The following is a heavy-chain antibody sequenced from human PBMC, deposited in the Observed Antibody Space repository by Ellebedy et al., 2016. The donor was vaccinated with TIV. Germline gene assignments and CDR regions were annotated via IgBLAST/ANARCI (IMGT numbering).Heavy chain of an antibody. CDR3: TKSSSSTIDYYGLVV. J-gene: IGHJ6*02. CDR2: IRSNLSLYAT. CDR1: GFTFSDST. Sequence: GGSLRLSCAASGFTFSDSTIHWVRQASGKGLEWVGRIRSNLSLYATVYAESMKGRFTISRDDSKNTAFLQMNSLKTEDTAVYYCTKSSSSTIDYYGLVVWGQGTTVTVSS. V-gene: IGHV3-73*01. D-gene: IGHD6-13*01.